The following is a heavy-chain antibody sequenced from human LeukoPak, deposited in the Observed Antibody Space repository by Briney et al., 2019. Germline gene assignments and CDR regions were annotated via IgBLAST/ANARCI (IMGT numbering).Heavy chain of an antibody. J-gene: IGHJ4*02. CDR3: ARGSDIVVVPAAIRGRTLDY. Sequence: GGSLRLSCAASGFTFSSYWMHWVRQAPGKGLEWVAVISYDGSNKYYADSVKGRFTISRDNSKNTLYLQMNSLRAEDTAVYYCARGSDIVVVPAAIRGRTLDYWGQGTLVTVSS. V-gene: IGHV3-30-3*01. CDR2: ISYDGSNK. CDR1: GFTFSSYW. D-gene: IGHD2-2*02.